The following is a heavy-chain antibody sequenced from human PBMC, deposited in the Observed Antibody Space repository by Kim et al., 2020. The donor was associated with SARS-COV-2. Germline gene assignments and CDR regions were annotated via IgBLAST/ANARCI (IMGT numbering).Heavy chain of an antibody. J-gene: IGHJ4*02. D-gene: IGHD6-19*01. V-gene: IGHV4-59*09. CDR3: ARGSAVAGRYFDY. Sequence: TPPLKGRVTISVDTSKNQFSLKLSSVTAADTAVYYCARGSAVAGRYFDYWGQGTLVTVSS.